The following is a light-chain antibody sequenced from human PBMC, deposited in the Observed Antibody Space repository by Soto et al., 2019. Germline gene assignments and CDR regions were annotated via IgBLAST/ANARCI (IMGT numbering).Light chain of an antibody. CDR2: DAS. CDR3: QQRSNWPFIT. Sequence: TQSPSTLSASVGDRVTITCRASQSVTSYLAWYQQKPGQAPRLLVYDASNTATGIPARFSGSGSGTDFTLTISSLEPEDFAVYYCQQRSNWPFITFGQGTRLEIK. J-gene: IGKJ5*01. V-gene: IGKV3-11*01. CDR1: QSVTSY.